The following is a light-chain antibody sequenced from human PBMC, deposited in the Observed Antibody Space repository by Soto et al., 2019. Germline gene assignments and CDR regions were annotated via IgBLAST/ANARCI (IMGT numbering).Light chain of an antibody. J-gene: IGKJ4*01. CDR3: HQYNIWPPLL. Sequence: ETVMTQSPATLSVSPGERVTLSCRASQSVSSDLAWYQQKPGQAPRLLIHGGSTRATGISDRFSGSGSGTDFTLTISSLQSEDFAVYYCHQYNIWPPLLFGGGTKVDIK. CDR2: GGS. CDR1: QSVSSD. V-gene: IGKV3D-15*01.